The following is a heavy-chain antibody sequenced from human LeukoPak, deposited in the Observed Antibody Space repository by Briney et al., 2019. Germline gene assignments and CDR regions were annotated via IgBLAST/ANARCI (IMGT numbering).Heavy chain of an antibody. D-gene: IGHD6-19*01. CDR2: ISGSGGST. Sequence: PGGSLRLSCAASGFTFSSYAMSWVRQAPGKGPEWVSAISGSGGSTYYADSVKGRFTISRDNSKNTLYLQMNSLRAEDTAVYYCAKDKGYSSGWYKDYWGQGTLVAVSS. CDR1: GFTFSSYA. CDR3: AKDKGYSSGWYKDY. V-gene: IGHV3-23*01. J-gene: IGHJ4*02.